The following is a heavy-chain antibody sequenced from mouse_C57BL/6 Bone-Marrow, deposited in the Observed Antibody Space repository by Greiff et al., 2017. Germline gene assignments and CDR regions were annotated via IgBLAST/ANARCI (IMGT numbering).Heavy chain of an antibody. J-gene: IGHJ3*01. Sequence: QVQLKESGPELVKPGASVKISCKASGYSFTSYYIHWVKQRPGQGLEWIGWIYPGSGNTKYNEKFKGKATLTADTSSRTAYMQLSSLTSEDSAVYYCARSGYWFAYWGQGTLVTVSA. D-gene: IGHD2-2*01. CDR2: IYPGSGNT. CDR1: GYSFTSYY. V-gene: IGHV1-66*01. CDR3: ARSGYWFAY.